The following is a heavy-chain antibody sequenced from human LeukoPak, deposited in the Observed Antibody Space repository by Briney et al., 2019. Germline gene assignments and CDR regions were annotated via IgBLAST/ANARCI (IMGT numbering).Heavy chain of an antibody. Sequence: VASVTVSFKASGYTFTSYDINWVRQATGQGLEWMGWMNPNSGNTGYAQKFQGRVTMTRNTSISTAYMELSSLRSEDTAVYYCAREYYDILTGYYNAYYYYGMDVWGQGTTVTVSS. CDR1: GYTFTSYD. CDR2: MNPNSGNT. CDR3: AREYYDILTGYYNAYYYYGMDV. D-gene: IGHD3-9*01. V-gene: IGHV1-8*01. J-gene: IGHJ6*02.